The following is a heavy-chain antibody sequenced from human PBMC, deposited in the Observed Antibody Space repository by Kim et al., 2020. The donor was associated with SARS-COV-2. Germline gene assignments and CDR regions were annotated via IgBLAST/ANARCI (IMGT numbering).Heavy chain of an antibody. D-gene: IGHD3-9*01. CDR2: IYYSGST. J-gene: IGHJ4*02. V-gene: IGHV4-59*13. CDR3: ARSNTRYFDRRDFDY. CDR1: GGSISSYY. Sequence: SETLSLTCTVSGGSISSYYWSWIRQPPGKGLEWIGYIYYSGSTNYNPSLKSRVTISVDTSKNQFSLKLSSVTAADTAVYYCARSNTRYFDRRDFDYWGQGTLVTVSS.